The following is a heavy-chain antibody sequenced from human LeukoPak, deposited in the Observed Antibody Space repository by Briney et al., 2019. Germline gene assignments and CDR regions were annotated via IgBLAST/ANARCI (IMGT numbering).Heavy chain of an antibody. J-gene: IGHJ4*02. V-gene: IGHV3-15*01. CDR2: IISKTDGGTT. D-gene: IGHD4-17*01. Sequence: PGGSPRLSCAPSLFTSSNAWMSGVRPAPGKGREWVGRIISKTDGGTTDYAAPAKCRFTISRDDSKNTLYLKMNSLKTEDTAVYYCTTKRLRSPFDYWGQGTLVTVSS. CDR1: LFTSSNAW. CDR3: TTKRLRSPFDY.